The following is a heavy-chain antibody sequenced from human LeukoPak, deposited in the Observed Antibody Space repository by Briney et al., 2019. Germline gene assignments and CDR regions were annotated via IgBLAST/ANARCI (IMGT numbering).Heavy chain of an antibody. J-gene: IGHJ4*02. CDR2: ISYDGSNK. V-gene: IGHV3-30*18. Sequence: GGSLRLSCAASGFSFRNAWMSWVRQAPGKGLEWMSFISYDGSNKYYADSVKGRFAISRDNSKNTLYLQLNSLRPDDTAVYYCAKGYGSGSYSVDYWGQGTLVTVSS. CDR1: GFSFRNAW. D-gene: IGHD3-10*01. CDR3: AKGYGSGSYSVDY.